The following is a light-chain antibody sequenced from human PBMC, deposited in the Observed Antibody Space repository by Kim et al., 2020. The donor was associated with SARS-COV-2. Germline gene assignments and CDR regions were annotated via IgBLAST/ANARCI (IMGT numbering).Light chain of an antibody. CDR1: QSVSSY. Sequence: SPGQTAALSFSASQSVSSYLAWYQQQPGQAPRLLIYDAFNRATGIPARFSGSGSGTDFTLTISSLEPEDFAVYYCQQRSNWPPLTFGGWTKVDIK. CDR2: DAF. CDR3: QQRSNWPPLT. V-gene: IGKV3-11*01. J-gene: IGKJ4*01.